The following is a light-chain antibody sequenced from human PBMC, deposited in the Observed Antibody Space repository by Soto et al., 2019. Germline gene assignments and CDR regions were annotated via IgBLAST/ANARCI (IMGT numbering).Light chain of an antibody. CDR3: QQYNNWPQT. Sequence: EIVLTQSPGTLSLSPGERATLSCRASQSVSSSYLAWYQQKPGQAPRLLIYGASTRATDIPARFSGSGSGTEFTLTISSLQSEDFAEYHCQQYNNWPQTFGQGTKVDIK. J-gene: IGKJ1*01. V-gene: IGKV3-15*01. CDR1: QSVSSSY. CDR2: GAS.